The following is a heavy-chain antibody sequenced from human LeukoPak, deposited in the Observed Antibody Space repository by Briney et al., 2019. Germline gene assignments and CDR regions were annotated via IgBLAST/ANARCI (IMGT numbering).Heavy chain of an antibody. V-gene: IGHV4-38-2*01. Sequence: SETLPLTCAVSSGNSWDWIRQAPGKGLEWIGSTFQDGNTYYNPSLKSRVTISVDTSKKQFSLKLISVTATDTAVYYCARRYCNSGICYFYDYWGQGTLVTVSS. CDR1: SGNS. D-gene: IGHD2-8*01. CDR3: ARRYCNSGICYFYDY. CDR2: TFQDGNT. J-gene: IGHJ4*02.